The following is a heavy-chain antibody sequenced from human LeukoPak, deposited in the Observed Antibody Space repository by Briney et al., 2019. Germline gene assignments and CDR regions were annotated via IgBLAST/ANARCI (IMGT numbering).Heavy chain of an antibody. CDR2: ISHYNGNT. V-gene: IGHV1-18*01. Sequence: VASVKVSCKASGYTFTSYGITWVRQAPGHGLEWMGWISHYNGNTNYAQNLQGRVTMTTDTSTSTAYMELRSLQSDDTAVYYCARSGTAYCNGGSCYGSKFDPWGQGTLVTVSS. D-gene: IGHD2-15*01. CDR3: ARSGTAYCNGGSCYGSKFDP. J-gene: IGHJ5*02. CDR1: GYTFTSYG.